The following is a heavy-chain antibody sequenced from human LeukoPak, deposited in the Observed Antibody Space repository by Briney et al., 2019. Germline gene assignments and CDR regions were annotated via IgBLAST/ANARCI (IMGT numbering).Heavy chain of an antibody. CDR1: GFTFSSYS. Sequence: GGSLRLSCAASGFTFSSYSMNWVRQAPGKGLEWVSYISSSSSTIYYADSVKGRFTISRDSAKNSLYLQMNSLRAEDTAVYYCARDWELGTFDYWGQGTLVTVSS. CDR2: ISSSSSTI. CDR3: ARDWELGTFDY. J-gene: IGHJ4*02. D-gene: IGHD7-27*01. V-gene: IGHV3-48*01.